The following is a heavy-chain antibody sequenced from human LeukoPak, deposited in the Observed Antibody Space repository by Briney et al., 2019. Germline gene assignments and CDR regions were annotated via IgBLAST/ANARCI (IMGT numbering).Heavy chain of an antibody. CDR3: ASGYYGSGSWFDY. J-gene: IGHJ4*02. D-gene: IGHD3-10*01. Sequence: GGSLRLSCAASGFTFSSYAMHWVRQAPGKGLEWVAVISYDGSNKYYADSVKGRFTISRDNSKNTLYLQMNSLRAEDTAVYYCASGYYGSGSWFDYWGQGTLVTVSS. CDR2: ISYDGSNK. CDR1: GFTFSSYA. V-gene: IGHV3-30*04.